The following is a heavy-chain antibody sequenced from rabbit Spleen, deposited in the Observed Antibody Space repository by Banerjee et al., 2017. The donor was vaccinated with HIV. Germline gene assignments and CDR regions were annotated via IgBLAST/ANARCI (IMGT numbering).Heavy chain of an antibody. V-gene: IGHV1S45*01. CDR1: GFSFSSNYY. CDR3: ARDFYDDYGNYDL. Sequence: QEHLVESGGGLVKPEGSLTLTCTASGFSFSSNYYMCWVRQAPGKGLEWIGCIYGGSSDNSHYANWAKGRFTISKTSSTTVSLQMTSLTAADTATYFCARDFYDDYGNYDLWGPGTLVTVS. CDR2: IYGGSSDNS. J-gene: IGHJ4*01. D-gene: IGHD2-1*01.